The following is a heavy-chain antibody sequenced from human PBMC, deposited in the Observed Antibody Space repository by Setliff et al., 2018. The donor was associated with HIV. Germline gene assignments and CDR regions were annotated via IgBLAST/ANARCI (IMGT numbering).Heavy chain of an antibody. CDR1: GFTFNYHI. CDR2: INWNSDFI. Sequence: GGSLRLSCAASGFTFNYHIMYWVRQVPGKGLEWVSTINWNSDFIAYADSVKGRFTISRDNAKNSLYLQMNSLRAEDTAVYYCARDIPPFTHFDHWGQGTLVTVSS. CDR3: ARDIPPFTHFDH. J-gene: IGHJ4*02. V-gene: IGHV3-20*04.